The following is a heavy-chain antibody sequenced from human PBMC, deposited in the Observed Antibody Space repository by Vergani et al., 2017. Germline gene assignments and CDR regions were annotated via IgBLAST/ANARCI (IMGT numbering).Heavy chain of an antibody. CDR2: IYASGSA. CDR3: ARGSDYGDFYYYMDV. D-gene: IGHD4-17*01. CDR1: GGSISSGGYY. V-gene: IGHV4-61*02. Sequence: QLQLQESGSGLVKPSQTLSLTCAVSGGSISSGGYYWSWIRQPAGKGLEWIGRIYASGSANYNPSLRSRVTMSIDTSKNQFSLKLNSVTVTDTAVYYCARGSDYGDFYYYMDVWGRGTMVTISS. J-gene: IGHJ6*03.